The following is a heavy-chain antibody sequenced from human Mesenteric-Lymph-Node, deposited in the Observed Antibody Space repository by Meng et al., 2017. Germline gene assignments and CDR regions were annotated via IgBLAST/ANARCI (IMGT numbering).Heavy chain of an antibody. CDR2: ISGSGPVT. CDR3: AKALTTVTTAVDY. J-gene: IGHJ4*02. Sequence: EVQLLESGGGLVHPGGSLRPSCAASGFTFSSNGMIWVRQAPGKGLEWVSSISGSGPVTYYADSVKGRFTISRDNSKNTLYLQMNSLKAEDTAVYYCAKALTTVTTAVDYWGQGTLVTVSS. D-gene: IGHD4-17*01. CDR1: GFTFSSNG. V-gene: IGHV3-23*01.